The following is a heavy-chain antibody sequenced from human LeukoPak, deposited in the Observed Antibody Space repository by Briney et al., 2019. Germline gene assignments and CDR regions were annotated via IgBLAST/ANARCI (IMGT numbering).Heavy chain of an antibody. CDR1: GFIFSNYW. D-gene: IGHD3-10*01. Sequence: PGGSLRLSCAASGFIFSNYWMTWVRQAPGKGLQWVSYISSSGSTIYYADSVKGRFTISRDNAKKLVYLQMNSLRVEDTAVYYCARDPYGSGSDSGYWGQGTLVTVSS. CDR3: ARDPYGSGSDSGY. J-gene: IGHJ4*02. CDR2: ISSSGSTI. V-gene: IGHV3-48*04.